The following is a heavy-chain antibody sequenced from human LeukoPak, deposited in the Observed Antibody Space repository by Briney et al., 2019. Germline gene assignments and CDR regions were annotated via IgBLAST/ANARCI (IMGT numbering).Heavy chain of an antibody. CDR1: GGTFSSYA. J-gene: IGHJ5*02. CDR2: IIPIFGTA. D-gene: IGHD3-3*01. CDR3: ARNPVRFLERLNWFDP. V-gene: IGHV1-69*05. Sequence: GASVKVSCKASGGTFSSYAISWVRQAPGQGLEWMGGIIPIFGTANYAQKFQGRVTIITDESTSTAYMELSSLRSEDTAVYYCARNPVRFLERLNWFDPWGQGTLVTVSS.